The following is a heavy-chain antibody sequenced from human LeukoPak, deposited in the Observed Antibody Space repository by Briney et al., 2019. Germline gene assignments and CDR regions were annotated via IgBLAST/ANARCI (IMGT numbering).Heavy chain of an antibody. CDR1: GFTFNSYW. CDR3: ARAPSEIGGYYPEYFRH. J-gene: IGHJ1*01. Sequence: PGGSLRLSCAASGFTFNSYWMHWVRQAPGKGLVWVSRTKSDGKTNYADSVKGRFTISRDNAKNTVSLQMNSLRAEDTGVYYCARAPSEIGGYYPEYFRHWGQGTLVTVSS. CDR2: TKSDGKT. V-gene: IGHV3-74*01. D-gene: IGHD3-22*01.